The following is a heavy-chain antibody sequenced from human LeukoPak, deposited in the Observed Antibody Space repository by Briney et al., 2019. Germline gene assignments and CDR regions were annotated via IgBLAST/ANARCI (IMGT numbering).Heavy chain of an antibody. V-gene: IGHV4-59*01. J-gene: IGHJ4*02. Sequence: SETLSLTCTVSGGSISRYYWSWIRQPPGKGLEWIGYIYYSGSTNYNPSLKSRVTISVDTSKNQFSLKLSSVTAADTAVYYCARVGLGWNSLFDYWGQGTLVTVSS. CDR3: ARVGLGWNSLFDY. CDR2: IYYSGST. CDR1: GGSISRYY. D-gene: IGHD1-7*01.